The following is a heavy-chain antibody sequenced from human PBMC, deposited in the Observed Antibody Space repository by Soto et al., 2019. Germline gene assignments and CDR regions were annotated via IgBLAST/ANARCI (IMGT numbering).Heavy chain of an antibody. CDR2: INPNDGSI. CDR1: GYMLTDYD. V-gene: IGHV1-46*01. J-gene: IGHJ4*02. CDR3: ARASNYSREWCVPCAL. Sequence: QVQLVQSGAEVKKPGTSVKISCKASGYMLTDYDMHWVRQAPGQGLEWMGIINPNDGSINYAQKFQDRVTMTRDTSTSTVYMELSSLRIEDTAMYYCARASNYSREWCVPCALWGQGSLVTV. D-gene: IGHD2-8*01.